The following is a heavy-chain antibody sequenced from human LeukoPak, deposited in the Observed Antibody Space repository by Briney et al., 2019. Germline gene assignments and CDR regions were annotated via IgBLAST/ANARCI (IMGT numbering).Heavy chain of an antibody. J-gene: IGHJ4*02. CDR3: AKGSSGYFFDL. V-gene: IGHV3-23*01. Sequence: PGGSLRLSCAASGFIFNNYGLVWVRQAPGKGLEWVSAISNDGGGTTYADFVKGRFSVSRDNSKNTLFLQMNILRAEDTALYYCAKGSSGYFFDLWGQGTLVTVSS. CDR2: ISNDGGGT. CDR1: GFIFNNYG. D-gene: IGHD3-22*01.